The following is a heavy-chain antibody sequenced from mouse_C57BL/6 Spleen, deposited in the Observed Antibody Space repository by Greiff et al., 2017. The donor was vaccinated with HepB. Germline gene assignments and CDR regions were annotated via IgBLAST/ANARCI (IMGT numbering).Heavy chain of an antibody. CDR3: ARKKGSTVVANYYAMDY. D-gene: IGHD1-1*01. CDR2: IWTGGGT. J-gene: IGHJ4*01. V-gene: IGHV2-9-1*01. Sequence: VMLVESGPGLVAPSQSLSITCTVSGFSLTSYAISWVRQPPGKGLEWLGVIWTGGGTNYNSALKSRLSISKDNSKSQVFLKMNSLQTDDTARYYCARKKGSTVVANYYAMDYWGQGTSVTVSS. CDR1: GFSLTSYA.